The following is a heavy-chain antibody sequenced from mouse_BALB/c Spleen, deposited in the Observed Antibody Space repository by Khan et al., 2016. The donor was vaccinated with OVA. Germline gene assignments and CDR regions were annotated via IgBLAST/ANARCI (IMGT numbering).Heavy chain of an antibody. V-gene: IGHV1S132*01. D-gene: IGHD2-1*01. J-gene: IGHJ3*01. CDR3: ARGYFGNCEFAY. CDR2: IFPGTGTT. Sequence: QVQLQQSEAELVKPGASVKLSCKTSGYTFTNYWIQWIKQRPGQGLEWIGEIFPGTGTTYYNENFKGKATMTIDTSSTTAYMQLSSLTSEDSAVYFCARGYFGNCEFAYWGPGTLVTVSA. CDR1: GYTFTNYW.